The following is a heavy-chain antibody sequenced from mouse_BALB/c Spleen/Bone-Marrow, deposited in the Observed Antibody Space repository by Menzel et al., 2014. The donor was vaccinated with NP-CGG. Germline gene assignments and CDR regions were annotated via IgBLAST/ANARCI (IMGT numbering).Heavy chain of an antibody. D-gene: IGHD1-1*01. CDR3: ARSGKVRKAMDY. CDR2: ISGYYGDA. V-gene: IGHV1-67*01. Sequence: QVQLQQSGAELVRPGVSVKISCKGSGYTFTDYAIHWVKQSHARSLEWIGLISGYYGDALYNQQFKGKATMTVNKSSMTAYMDLARLPSEDPPTYYCARSGKVRKAMDYWGQGTSVTVSS. J-gene: IGHJ4*01. CDR1: GYTFTDYA.